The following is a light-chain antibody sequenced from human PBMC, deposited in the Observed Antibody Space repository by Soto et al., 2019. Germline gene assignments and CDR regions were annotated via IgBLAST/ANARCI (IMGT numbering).Light chain of an antibody. CDR1: QSVSSN. CDR2: GAS. Sequence: EIVMTQSPATLSLSPGERATLSCRASQSVSSNLACYQQKPGQAPRLLIYGASTWATGIPARFSGSGSGTEFTLTISSLQSEDFAVYYCQQYNNWPPLTFGGGTKVEIK. V-gene: IGKV3-15*01. CDR3: QQYNNWPPLT. J-gene: IGKJ4*01.